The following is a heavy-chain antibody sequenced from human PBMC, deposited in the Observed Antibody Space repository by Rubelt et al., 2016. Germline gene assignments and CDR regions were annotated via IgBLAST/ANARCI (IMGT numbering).Heavy chain of an antibody. CDR3: AKDYGSGSPYYGMDV. CDR1: GFTFSSYA. V-gene: IGHV3-30-3*02. D-gene: IGHD3-10*01. J-gene: IGHJ6*02. CDR2: ISYDGSNK. Sequence: QVQLVESGGGVVQPGRSLRLSCAASGFTFSSYAMHWVRQAQGKGLEWVAVISYDGSNKYYAESLKGRFTISRDNSKNTLDLQMNSLRAEDTAVYYCAKDYGSGSPYYGMDVWGQGTTVTVSS.